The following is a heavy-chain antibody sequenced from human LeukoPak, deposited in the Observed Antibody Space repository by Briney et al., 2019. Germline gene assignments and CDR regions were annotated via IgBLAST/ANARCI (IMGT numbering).Heavy chain of an antibody. Sequence: PETLSLTCAVYGGSFSGYYWSWIRQPPGKGLEWIGEINHSGSTNYNPSLKSRVTISVDTSKNQFSLKLSSVTAADTAVYYCARVIAARPFPVLNWFDPWGQGTLVTVSS. J-gene: IGHJ5*02. V-gene: IGHV4-34*01. CDR3: ARVIAARPFPVLNWFDP. D-gene: IGHD6-6*01. CDR2: INHSGST. CDR1: GGSFSGYY.